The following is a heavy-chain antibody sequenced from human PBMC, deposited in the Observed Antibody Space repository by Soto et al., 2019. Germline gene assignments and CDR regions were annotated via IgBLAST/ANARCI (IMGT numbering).Heavy chain of an antibody. CDR1: GASLSSISYY. Sequence: SETLSLTCTVSGASLSSISYYWGWIRQPPGKGLEWVGSIFFTGNIYYNPSLKSRVTISVDTSRNQFSLILSSVSAADTAVYYCARDAIRGSAAMKTYWGRGTLVTVSS. CDR3: ARDAIRGSAAMKTY. V-gene: IGHV4-39*02. CDR2: IFFTGNI. J-gene: IGHJ4*02.